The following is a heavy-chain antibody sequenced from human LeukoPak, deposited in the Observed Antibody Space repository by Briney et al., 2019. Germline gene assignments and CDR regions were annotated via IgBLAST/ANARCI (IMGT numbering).Heavy chain of an antibody. J-gene: IGHJ5*02. CDR3: ARLLVATPGVDP. V-gene: IGHV3-48*03. Sequence: GGSLRLSCAASGFTFSSYEMHWVRQAPGKGLEWVADISSSGTTIYYADSVKGRFTISRDNAKNSLYLQMNSLRDEDTAVYYCARLLVATPGVDPWGQGTLVTVSS. D-gene: IGHD5-12*01. CDR2: ISSSGTTI. CDR1: GFTFSSYE.